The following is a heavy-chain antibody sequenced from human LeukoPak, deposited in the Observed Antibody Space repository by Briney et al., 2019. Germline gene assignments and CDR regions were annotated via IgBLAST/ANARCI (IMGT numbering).Heavy chain of an antibody. CDR3: AEGATYYYDSSGYYSDY. Sequence: PGGSLRLSCAASGFTFSSYAMSWVRQAPGKGLEWVSAISGSGGSTYYADSVKGRFTISRDNSKNTLYLQMNSLRAEDTAVYYCAEGATYYYDSSGYYSDYWGQGTLVTVSS. CDR1: GFTFSSYA. J-gene: IGHJ4*02. CDR2: ISGSGGST. D-gene: IGHD3-22*01. V-gene: IGHV3-23*01.